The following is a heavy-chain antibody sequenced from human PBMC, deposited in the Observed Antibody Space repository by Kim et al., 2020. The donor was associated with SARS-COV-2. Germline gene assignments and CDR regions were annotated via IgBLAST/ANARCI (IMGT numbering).Heavy chain of an antibody. Sequence: TKHNPSLESRVTISVDTSKNQFSLKLSSVTAADTAVYYCAKDWGQGAFDIWGQGTMVTVSS. CDR2: T. V-gene: IGHV4-59*01. D-gene: IGHD7-27*01. J-gene: IGHJ3*02. CDR3: AKDWGQGAFDI.